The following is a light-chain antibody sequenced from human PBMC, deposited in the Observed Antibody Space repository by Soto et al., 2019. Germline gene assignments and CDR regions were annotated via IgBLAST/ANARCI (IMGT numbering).Light chain of an antibody. CDR1: SSDVGGYNY. Sequence: ALTQPASVSGSPGQSITISCTGTSSDVGGYNYVSWYQQHPGKAPKLMIYEVTNRPSGVSNRFSGSKSGNTASLTISGLQAEDEADYYCSTYTSSTPYVFGTGTKVTVL. V-gene: IGLV2-14*01. J-gene: IGLJ1*01. CDR3: STYTSSTPYV. CDR2: EVT.